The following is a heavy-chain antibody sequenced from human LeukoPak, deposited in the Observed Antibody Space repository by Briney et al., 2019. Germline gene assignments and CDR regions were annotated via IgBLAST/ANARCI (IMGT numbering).Heavy chain of an antibody. V-gene: IGHV3-7*01. Sequence: GGSLRLSCAASGFTFSSYWMSWVRQAPGKGLEWVANIKQDGSEKYYVDSVKGRFTISRDNAKNSLYLQMNSLRAEDTAVYYCARAVGQLAYYFDYWGQGTLVTVSS. D-gene: IGHD6-6*01. CDR2: IKQDGSEK. J-gene: IGHJ4*02. CDR1: GFTFSSYW. CDR3: ARAVGQLAYYFDY.